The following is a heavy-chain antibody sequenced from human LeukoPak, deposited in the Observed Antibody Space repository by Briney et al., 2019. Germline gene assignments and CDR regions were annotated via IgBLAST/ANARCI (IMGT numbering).Heavy chain of an antibody. Sequence: GRSLRLSCAASGFTFDDYAMHWVRQAPGKGLEWVSGISWNSGSIGYADSVKGRFTISRDNAKNFLYLHMNSLRAEDTGLYYCAKDRYSSGWHHFDYWGQGILVTVSS. CDR3: AKDRYSSGWHHFDY. CDR1: GFTFDDYA. V-gene: IGHV3-9*01. CDR2: ISWNSGSI. J-gene: IGHJ4*02. D-gene: IGHD6-19*01.